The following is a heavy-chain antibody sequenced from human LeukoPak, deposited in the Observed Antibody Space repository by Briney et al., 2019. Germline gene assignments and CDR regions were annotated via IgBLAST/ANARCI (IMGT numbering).Heavy chain of an antibody. CDR2: INHSGST. CDR1: GGSFSGYY. CDR3: ARGRTETLDY. J-gene: IGHJ4*02. D-gene: IGHD4-17*01. V-gene: IGHV4-34*01. Sequence: PSETLSLTCAVYGGSFSGYYWSWIRQPPGKGLEWIGEINHSGSTNYNPSLKSRVTISVDTSKNQFSLKLSSVTAADTAVYYCARGRTETLDYWGQGTLVTVSS.